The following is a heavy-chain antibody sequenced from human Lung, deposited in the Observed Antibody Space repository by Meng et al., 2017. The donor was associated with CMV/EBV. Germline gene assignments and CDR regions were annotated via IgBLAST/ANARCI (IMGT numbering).Heavy chain of an antibody. CDR2: IKDKTDDGTT. CDR3: STVHN. Sequence: GESLKISCAASGFTFSDAWMSWVRQAPGKGLEWVGRIKDKTDDGTTDYAAPVKGRFTISRDDSKNMLYLHMNSLRTEDTAVYYCSTVHNWGHGTLVTVSS. CDR1: GFTFSDAW. V-gene: IGHV3-15*01. J-gene: IGHJ4*01.